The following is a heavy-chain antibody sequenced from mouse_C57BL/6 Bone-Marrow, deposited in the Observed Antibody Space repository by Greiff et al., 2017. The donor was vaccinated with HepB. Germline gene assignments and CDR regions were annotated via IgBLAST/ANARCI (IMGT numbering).Heavy chain of an antibody. CDR3: ARKGVIYYGNPWNYVDY. D-gene: IGHD2-1*01. CDR2: INPSSGYT. V-gene: IGHV1-7*01. Sequence: VQLQHSGAELAKPGASVKLSCKASGYTFTSYWMHWVKQRPGQGLDWIGYINPSSGYTKYNQKFKDKATLTADKSSSTAYMQLSSLTYEDSAVYYCARKGVIYYGNPWNYVDYWGQGTTLTVSS. J-gene: IGHJ2*01. CDR1: GYTFTSYW.